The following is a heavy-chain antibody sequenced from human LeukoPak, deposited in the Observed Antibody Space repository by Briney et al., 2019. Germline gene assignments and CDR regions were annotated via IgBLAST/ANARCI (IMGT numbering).Heavy chain of an antibody. J-gene: IGHJ6*02. CDR3: AKQEAVTATYFYGMDV. V-gene: IGHV4-34*01. D-gene: IGHD2-21*02. CDR2: INHSGST. Sequence: SETLSLTCAVYGGSFSGYYWSWIRQPPGKGLEWIGEINHSGSTNYNPSLKSRVTMSVDTSKNQFSLKLSSVTAADTAVYYCAKQEAVTATYFYGMDVWGQGTTVTVSS. CDR1: GGSFSGYY.